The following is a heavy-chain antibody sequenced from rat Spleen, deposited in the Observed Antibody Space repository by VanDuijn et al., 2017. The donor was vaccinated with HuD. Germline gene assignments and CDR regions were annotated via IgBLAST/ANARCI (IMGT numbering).Heavy chain of an antibody. CDR2: INYDGSNT. V-gene: IGHV5-7*01. CDR3: ARHERGIISY. CDR1: GFTFDDYH. D-gene: IGHD4-3*01. Sequence: EVQLVESGGGLVQPGRSLKLSCAASGFTFDDYHMAWVRQAPTKGLEWVASINYDGSNTYYRDSVKGRFTLSRDNAKSTLYLQMDSLRSEDTATYYCARHERGIISYWGQGVMVTVSS. J-gene: IGHJ2*01.